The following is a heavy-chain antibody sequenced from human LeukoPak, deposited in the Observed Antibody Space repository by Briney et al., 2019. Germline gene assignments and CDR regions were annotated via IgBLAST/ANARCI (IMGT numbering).Heavy chain of an antibody. J-gene: IGHJ6*03. CDR3: AKRGYTGYAVYYYYYMDV. V-gene: IGHV3-23*01. D-gene: IGHD5-12*01. CDR1: GFTFRSYG. CDR2: ISDSGGST. Sequence: GGSLRLSCAASGFTFRSYGMSWVRQAPGKGLEWVSAISDSGGSTYYADSVKGRFTISRDNSKNTLYVQMNSLRAEDTAVYFCAKRGYTGYAVYYYYYMDVWGKGTMVTVSS.